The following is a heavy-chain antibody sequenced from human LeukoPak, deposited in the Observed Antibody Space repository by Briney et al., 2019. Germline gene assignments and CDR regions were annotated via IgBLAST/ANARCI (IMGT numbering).Heavy chain of an antibody. D-gene: IGHD3-3*01. Sequence: GASVKVSCKASGYTFTGYYMHWVRQAPGQGLEWMGWINPNSGGTNYAQKFQGRVTMTRDTSISTAYMELSRLRSDDTAVYYCARSLRVFGVVIPIGYWGQGTLVTVSS. V-gene: IGHV1-2*02. CDR1: GYTFTGYY. CDR3: ARSLRVFGVVIPIGY. CDR2: INPNSGGT. J-gene: IGHJ4*02.